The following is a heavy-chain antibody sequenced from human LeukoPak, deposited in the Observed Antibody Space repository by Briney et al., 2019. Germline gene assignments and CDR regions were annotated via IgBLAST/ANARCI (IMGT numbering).Heavy chain of an antibody. Sequence: PGGSLRLSCAASGFIFNSYSMNWVRQAPGKGLEWVSSISFSSSTSYADSVKGRFTISRDNAKNSLYLQMNSLRAEDTAVYYCARNPRGTSLPDYFDYWGQGTLVTVSS. D-gene: IGHD2-2*01. V-gene: IGHV3-21*01. CDR2: ISFSSST. J-gene: IGHJ4*02. CDR3: ARNPRGTSLPDYFDY. CDR1: GFIFNSYS.